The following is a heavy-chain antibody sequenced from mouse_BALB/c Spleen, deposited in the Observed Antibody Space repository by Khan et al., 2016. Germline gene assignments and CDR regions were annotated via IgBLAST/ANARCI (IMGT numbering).Heavy chain of an antibody. J-gene: IGHJ1*01. CDR1: GFTFSDYY. Sequence: EVELVESGGGLVKPGGSLKLSCAASGFTFSDYYMYWVRQTPEKGLEWVATISDGGAYTYYPDSVKGRFTISRDNAKNNLYLQMSSLKSDDTAMYYCARTYGNYGYFDVWGAGTTVTVSS. CDR3: ARTYGNYGYFDV. V-gene: IGHV5-4*02. D-gene: IGHD1-1*02. CDR2: ISDGGAYT.